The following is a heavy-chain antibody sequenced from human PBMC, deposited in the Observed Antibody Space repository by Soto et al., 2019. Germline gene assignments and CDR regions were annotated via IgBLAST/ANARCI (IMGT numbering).Heavy chain of an antibody. CDR3: ARAPYDFWSGSYYYYGMDV. CDR2: ISAYNGNT. V-gene: IGHV1-18*04. D-gene: IGHD3-3*01. Sequence: QVQLVQSGAEVKKPGASVKVSCKASGYTFTSYGISWVRQAPGQGLEWMGWISAYNGNTNYAQKLQGRVTMTTDTSTSTAYMELRSLRSDDTAVYYCARAPYDFWSGSYYYYGMDVWGQGNTVTVSS. J-gene: IGHJ6*02. CDR1: GYTFTSYG.